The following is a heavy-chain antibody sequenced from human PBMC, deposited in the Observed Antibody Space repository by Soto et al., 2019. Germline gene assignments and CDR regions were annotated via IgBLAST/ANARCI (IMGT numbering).Heavy chain of an antibody. V-gene: IGHV4-39*01. CDR1: GGSISSSSYY. CDR3: ARRVGATKKLNWFDS. Sequence: PSETLSLTCTVSGGSISSSSYYWGWIRQPPGKGLEWIGSIYYSGSTYYNPSLKSRVTISVDTSKNQFSLKLSSVTAADTAVYYCARRVGATKKLNWFDSWGQGTLVTVSS. CDR2: IYYSGST. D-gene: IGHD1-26*01. J-gene: IGHJ5*01.